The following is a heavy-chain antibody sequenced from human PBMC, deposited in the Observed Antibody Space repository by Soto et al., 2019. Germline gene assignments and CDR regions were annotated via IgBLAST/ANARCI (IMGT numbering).Heavy chain of an antibody. CDR1: GGSISSGGYY. D-gene: IGHD3-9*01. Sequence: PSETLSLTCTVSGGSISSGGYYWSWIRQHPGKGLEWIGYIYYSGSTYYNPSLKSRVTISVDTSKNQFSLKLSSVTAADTAVYYCARSITYYDILTGYYLPYYYYGMDVWGQGTTVTVSS. CDR2: IYYSGST. J-gene: IGHJ6*02. CDR3: ARSITYYDILTGYYLPYYYYGMDV. V-gene: IGHV4-31*03.